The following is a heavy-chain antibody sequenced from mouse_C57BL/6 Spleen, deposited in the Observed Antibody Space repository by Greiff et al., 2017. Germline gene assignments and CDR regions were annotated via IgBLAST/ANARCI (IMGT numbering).Heavy chain of an antibody. J-gene: IGHJ4*01. V-gene: IGHV1-9*01. Sequence: QVQLQQSGAELMKPGASVKLSCKATGYTFTGYWIEWVKQRPGHGLEWIGESLPGSGSTNYNEKFKGKATFTADTYSNTAYMQLSSLTTEDSAIYYCARRPHAGYAMDYWGQGTSVTVSS. CDR2: SLPGSGST. CDR3: ARRPHAGYAMDY. CDR1: GYTFTGYW.